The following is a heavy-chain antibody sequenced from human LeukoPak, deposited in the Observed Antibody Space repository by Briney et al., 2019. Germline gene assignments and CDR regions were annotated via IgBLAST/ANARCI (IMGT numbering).Heavy chain of an antibody. D-gene: IGHD3-3*01. CDR2: ISGSGGST. V-gene: IGHV3-23*01. CDR3: AKGGKGITIFGVVPFDP. J-gene: IGHJ5*02. Sequence: GGSLRLSCAASGFTFSNAWMSWVRQAPGKGLEGVSAISGSGGSTYYADSVKGRFTISRDNSKNTLYLKMNSLRAEDTAVYYCAKGGKGITIFGVVPFDPWGQGTLVTVSS. CDR1: GFTFSNAW.